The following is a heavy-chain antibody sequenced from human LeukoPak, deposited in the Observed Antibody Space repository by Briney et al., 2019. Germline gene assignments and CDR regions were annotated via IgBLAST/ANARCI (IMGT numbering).Heavy chain of an antibody. D-gene: IGHD6-19*01. CDR3: ARQGRLAVAAIDY. V-gene: IGHV5-51*01. Sequence: GESLKISCKGSGYSFTSYWIGWVRQMPGKGLGWVGIIYPGDSDTRYSPSFQGQVTISADKSISTAYLQWSSLKASDTAMYYCARQGRLAVAAIDYWGQGTLVTVSS. CDR2: IYPGDSDT. CDR1: GYSFTSYW. J-gene: IGHJ4*02.